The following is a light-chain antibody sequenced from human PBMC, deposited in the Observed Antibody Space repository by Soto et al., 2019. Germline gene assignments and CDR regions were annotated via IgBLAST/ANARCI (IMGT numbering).Light chain of an antibody. V-gene: IGKV3-20*01. Sequence: EIVLTQSPDTLSLFPGERATLSCRASQSVSSTYLAWYQQKPGQAPRPLISAASSRATGTPDSFSGSGSGTDFTLTISRLEPEDFAVYYCQPYGSSRWTFGQGTKVDIK. J-gene: IGKJ1*01. CDR3: QPYGSSRWT. CDR1: QSVSSTY. CDR2: AAS.